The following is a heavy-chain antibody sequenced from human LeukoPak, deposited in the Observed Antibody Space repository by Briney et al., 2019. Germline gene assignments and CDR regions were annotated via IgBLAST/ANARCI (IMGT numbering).Heavy chain of an antibody. CDR3: ARLYYYDSSTYAFDI. CDR1: GGTFSSYA. V-gene: IGHV1-69*05. Sequence: SVKVSCKASGGTFSSYAISWVRQAPGQGLEWMGRIIPIFGTANYAQKFQGRVTITTDESTSTAYMELSSLRSEDTAVYYCARLYYYDSSTYAFDIWGQGTIVTVSS. D-gene: IGHD3-22*01. J-gene: IGHJ3*02. CDR2: IIPIFGTA.